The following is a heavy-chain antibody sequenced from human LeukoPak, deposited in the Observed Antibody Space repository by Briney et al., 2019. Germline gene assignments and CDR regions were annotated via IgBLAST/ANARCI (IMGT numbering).Heavy chain of an antibody. V-gene: IGHV3-30*02. Sequence: GGSLRLSCAASGFTFSSYGMHWVRQAPGKGLEWVAFIRYDGSNKYYADSVKGRFTISRDNSKNTLYLQMNSLRAEDTAVYYCARAVMIYYGMDVWGQGTTVTVSS. J-gene: IGHJ6*02. CDR1: GFTFSSYG. D-gene: IGHD3-3*01. CDR2: IRYDGSNK. CDR3: ARAVMIYYGMDV.